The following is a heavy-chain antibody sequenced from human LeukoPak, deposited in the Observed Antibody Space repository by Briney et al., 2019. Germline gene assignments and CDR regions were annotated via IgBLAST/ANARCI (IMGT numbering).Heavy chain of an antibody. CDR1: GFTFSTSW. J-gene: IGHJ4*02. CDR2: IKEGGSAE. CDR3: ARDVGPNTNDY. Sequence: PGGSLRLSCAASGFTFSTSWMSWVRQAPEKGLEWVGCIKEGGSAEYYVDSVKGRFTISRDNARNSLYLQMHSLRVDDTGVYYCARDVGPNTNDYWGQGTLVTVSS. V-gene: IGHV3-7*01. D-gene: IGHD1-26*01.